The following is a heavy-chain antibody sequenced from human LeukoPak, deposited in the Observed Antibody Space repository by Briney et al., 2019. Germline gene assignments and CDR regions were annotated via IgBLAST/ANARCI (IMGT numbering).Heavy chain of an antibody. Sequence: PGGSLRLSCAASGFTFSSYAMSWVRQAPGKGLEWVSSISSSSSYIYYADSVKGRFTISRDNAKNPLYLQMNSLRAEDTAVYYCARDQRIAAAGTFDYWGQGTLVTVSS. V-gene: IGHV3-21*01. J-gene: IGHJ4*02. CDR3: ARDQRIAAAGTFDY. CDR1: GFTFSSYA. CDR2: ISSSSSYI. D-gene: IGHD6-13*01.